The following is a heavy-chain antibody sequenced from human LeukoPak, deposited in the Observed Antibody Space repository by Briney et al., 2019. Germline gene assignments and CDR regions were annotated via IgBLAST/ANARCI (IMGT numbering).Heavy chain of an antibody. CDR3: ARGRPITMVRGVMGVDY. V-gene: IGHV1-2*02. CDR1: GYTFTGYY. CDR2: INPNSGGT. Sequence: ASVKVSCKASGYTFTGYYMHWVRQAPGQGLEWMGWINPNSGGTNYAQKFQGRVTMTRDTSISTAYMELSRLRSDDTAVYYCARGRPITMVRGVMGVDYWGQGTLVTVSS. J-gene: IGHJ4*02. D-gene: IGHD3-10*01.